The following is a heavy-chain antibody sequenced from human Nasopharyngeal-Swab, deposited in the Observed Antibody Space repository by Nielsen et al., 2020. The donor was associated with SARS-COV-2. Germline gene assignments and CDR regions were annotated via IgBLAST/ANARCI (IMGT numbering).Heavy chain of an antibody. V-gene: IGHV3-30*18. J-gene: IGHJ4*02. D-gene: IGHD6-6*01. Sequence: GESLKISCAASGFTFSSYGMHWVRQAPGKGLEWVAVISYDGSNKYYADSVKGRFTISRDNSKNTLYLQMNSLRAEDTAVYYCAKGGWYSSSSGNFDYWGQGTLVTVSS. CDR3: AKGGWYSSSSGNFDY. CDR2: ISYDGSNK. CDR1: GFTFSSYG.